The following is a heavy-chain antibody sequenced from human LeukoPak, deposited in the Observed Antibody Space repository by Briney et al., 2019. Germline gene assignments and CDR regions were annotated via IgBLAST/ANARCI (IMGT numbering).Heavy chain of an antibody. CDR3: ARFYSSTWQFDY. D-gene: IGHD6-13*01. Sequence: ASVKVSCKASGYTFTYYYIHWMRQAPGQGLEWIGWINPNSGGTKNAQRFQGRVTMARDTSIRTAYMEVSGLTYDDTAVFYCARFYSSTWQFDYWGQGTLVTVSS. J-gene: IGHJ4*02. V-gene: IGHV1-2*02. CDR1: GYTFTYYY. CDR2: INPNSGGT.